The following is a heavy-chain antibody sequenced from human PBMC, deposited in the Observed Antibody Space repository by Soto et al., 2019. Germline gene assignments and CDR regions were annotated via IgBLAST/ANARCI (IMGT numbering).Heavy chain of an antibody. CDR1: GGSIRSNGYH. D-gene: IGHD1-26*01. V-gene: IGHV4-39*01. CDR3: AKYRGPDYSLDY. CDR2: IHYNGNT. Sequence: SETLSLTCTVSGGSIRSNGYHWAWIRQPPGKGLEWIGSIHYNGNTYYSPSLKSRVTIFVDTSKNQVSLNLNSVTAADTAVFYCAKYRGPDYSLDYWGQGTLVTVYS. J-gene: IGHJ4*02.